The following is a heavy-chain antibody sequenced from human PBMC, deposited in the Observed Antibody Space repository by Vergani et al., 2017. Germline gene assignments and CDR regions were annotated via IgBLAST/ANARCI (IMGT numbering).Heavy chain of an antibody. CDR2: IIPILGIA. D-gene: IGHD2-2*01. CDR3: ARVGQLSYWYFDL. V-gene: IGHV1-69*02. Sequence: QVQLVQSGAEVKKPGSSVKVSCKASGGTFSSYTISWVRQAPGQGLEWMGRIIPILGIANYAQKFQGRVTITADKSTSTVYMELSSLRSEDTAVYYCARVGQLSYWYFDLWGRGTLVTVSS. J-gene: IGHJ2*01. CDR1: GGTFSSYT.